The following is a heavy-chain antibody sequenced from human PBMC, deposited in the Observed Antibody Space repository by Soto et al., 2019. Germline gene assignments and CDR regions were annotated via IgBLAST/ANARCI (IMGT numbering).Heavy chain of an antibody. D-gene: IGHD2-2*01. V-gene: IGHV3-21*01. CDR1: GFTFSSYS. CDR3: ARVVGYCSSTSCPVIAAAGHFDY. CDR2: ISSSSSYI. Sequence: PGGSLRLSCAASGFTFSSYSMNWVRQAPGKGLEWVSSISSSSSYIYYADSVKGRFTISRDNAKNSLYLQMNSLRAEDTAVYYCARVVGYCSSTSCPVIAAAGHFDYWGQGTLVTVSS. J-gene: IGHJ4*02.